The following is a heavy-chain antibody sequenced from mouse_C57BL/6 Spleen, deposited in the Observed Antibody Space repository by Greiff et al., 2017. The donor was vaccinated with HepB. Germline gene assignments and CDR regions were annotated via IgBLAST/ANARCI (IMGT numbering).Heavy chain of an antibody. V-gene: IGHV5-4*03. CDR3: ARGGMVTTFAY. D-gene: IGHD2-2*01. Sequence: EVKLMESGGGLVKPGGSLKLSCAASGFTFSSYAMSWVRQTPEKRLEWVATISDGGSYTYYPDNVKGRFTISRDNAKNNLYLQMSHLKSEDTAMYYCARGGMVTTFAYWGQGTLVTVSA. J-gene: IGHJ3*01. CDR2: ISDGGSYT. CDR1: GFTFSSYA.